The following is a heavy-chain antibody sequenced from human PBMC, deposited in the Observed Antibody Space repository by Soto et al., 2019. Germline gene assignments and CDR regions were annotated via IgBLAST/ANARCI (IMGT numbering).Heavy chain of an antibody. V-gene: IGHV1-46*01. CDR1: GYTFTSYY. J-gene: IGHJ6*02. D-gene: IGHD1-26*01. Sequence: ASVKVSCKASGYTFTSYYMHWVRQAPGQGLEWMGIINPSGGSTSYAQKFQGRATMTRDTSTSTVYMELSSLRSEDTAVYYCARVIVTYYYGMDVWGQGTTVTVSS. CDR2: INPSGGST. CDR3: ARVIVTYYYGMDV.